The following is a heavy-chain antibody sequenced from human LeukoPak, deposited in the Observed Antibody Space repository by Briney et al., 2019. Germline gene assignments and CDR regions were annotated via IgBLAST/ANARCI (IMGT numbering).Heavy chain of an antibody. CDR3: ARFAVVPAAPGGTIDYYYYYMDV. J-gene: IGHJ6*03. CDR1: GYTFTGYY. CDR2: INPNSGGT. D-gene: IGHD2-2*01. V-gene: IGHV1-2*02. Sequence: ASVKVSCKASGYTFTGYYMHWVRQAPGQGLEWMGWINPNSGGTNYAQKFQGRVTMTRDTSISTAYMELSRLRSDDTAVYYCARFAVVPAAPGGTIDYYYYYMDVWGKGTTVTVSS.